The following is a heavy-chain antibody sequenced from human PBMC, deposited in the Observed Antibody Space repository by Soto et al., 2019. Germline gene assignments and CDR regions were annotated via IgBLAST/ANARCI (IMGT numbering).Heavy chain of an antibody. J-gene: IGHJ4*02. CDR3: ARGGGYSNPYNFDY. CDR1: GGSISTYY. D-gene: IGHD5-18*01. V-gene: IGHV4-59*01. Sequence: LSLTCTVSGGSISTYYWTWIRQPPGKGLEWIGYIYYSGSTNYNPSLKSRVTISEDTSKKQFSLKLNSVTAADTAVYYCARGGGYSNPYNFDYWGQGTLVTVSS. CDR2: IYYSGST.